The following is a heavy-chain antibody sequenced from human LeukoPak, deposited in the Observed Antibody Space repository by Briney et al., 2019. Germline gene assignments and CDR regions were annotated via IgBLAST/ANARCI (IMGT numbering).Heavy chain of an antibody. CDR2: ISGSGDST. CDR1: GFIFSDYA. V-gene: IGHV3-23*01. Sequence: GRSLRLSCAASGFIFSDYAMSWVRQAPGKGLECVSVISGSGDSTYDADSVKGRFTISRDNSKNTLYLQMNSLRVEDTAVYYCAKHLWRDLLWFGEGYYFGYWGQGTLVTVSS. CDR3: AKHLWRDLLWFGEGYYFGY. J-gene: IGHJ4*02. D-gene: IGHD3-10*01.